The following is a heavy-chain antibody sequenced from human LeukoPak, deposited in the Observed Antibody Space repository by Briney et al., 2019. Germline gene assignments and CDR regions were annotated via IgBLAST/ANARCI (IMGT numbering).Heavy chain of an antibody. V-gene: IGHV3-21*01. J-gene: IGHJ4*02. Sequence: GGSLRLSCAASGFAFSSYSMNWVRQAPGKGLEWVSSISSSSSYIYYADSVKGRFTISRDNAKNSLYLQMNSLRAEDTAVYYCAVDYGDYVLRLGGQGTLVTVSS. CDR3: AVDYGDYVLRL. D-gene: IGHD4-17*01. CDR1: GFAFSSYS. CDR2: ISSSSSYI.